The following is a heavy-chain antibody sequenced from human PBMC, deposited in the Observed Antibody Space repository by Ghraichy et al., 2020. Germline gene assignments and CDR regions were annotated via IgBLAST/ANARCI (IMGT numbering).Heavy chain of an antibody. D-gene: IGHD6-13*01. CDR2: IYHTGKA. CDR3: ARDVGYGRLDV. J-gene: IGHJ6*02. Sequence: SCTVSGGSISDYSWSWNRQSPGKGLEWIGYIYHTGKAFYNASLKSRVTMSVDMSKNQFSLNLRSVTAADTAVYYCARDVGYGRLDVWGQGTTVVVSS. V-gene: IGHV4-30-2*06. CDR1: GGSISDYS.